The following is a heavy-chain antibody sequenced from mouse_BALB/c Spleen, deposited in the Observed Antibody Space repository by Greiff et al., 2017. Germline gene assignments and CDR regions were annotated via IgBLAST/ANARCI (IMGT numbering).Heavy chain of an antibody. CDR3: AREGSGFDY. CDR1: GFTFTDYY. V-gene: IGHV7-3*02. Sequence: EVKVVESGGGLVQPGGSLRLSCATSGFTFTDYYMSWVRQPPGKALEWLGFIRNKANGYTTEYSASVKGRFTISRDNSQSILYLQMNTLRAEDSATYYCAREGSGFDYWGQGTTLTVSS. J-gene: IGHJ2*01. CDR2: IRNKANGYTT. D-gene: IGHD1-1*02.